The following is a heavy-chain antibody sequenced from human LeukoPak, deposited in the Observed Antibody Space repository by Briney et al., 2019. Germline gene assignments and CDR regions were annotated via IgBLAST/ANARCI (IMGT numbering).Heavy chain of an antibody. CDR1: GFTFSSYG. CDR2: IWYDGSNK. Sequence: GGSLRLSCAASGFTFSSYGMHWVRRAPGKGLEWVAVIWYDGSNKYYADSVKGRFTISRDNSKNTLYLQMNSLRAEDTAVYYCARSYGSGSDYWGQGTLVTVSS. CDR3: ARSYGSGSDY. J-gene: IGHJ4*02. D-gene: IGHD3-10*01. V-gene: IGHV3-33*01.